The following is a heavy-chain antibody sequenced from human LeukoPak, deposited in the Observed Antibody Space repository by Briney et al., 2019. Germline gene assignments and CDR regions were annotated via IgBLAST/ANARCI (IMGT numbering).Heavy chain of an antibody. D-gene: IGHD6-19*01. CDR1: GYTFTSYA. CDR2: INAGNGNT. J-gene: IGHJ4*02. CDR3: ARVYKQWLVLGYFDY. Sequence: ASVKVSCKASGYTFTSYAMHWVRQAPGQRLEWMGWINAGNGNTKYSQKFQGRVTNTRDTSASTAYMELSSLRSEDTAVYYCARVYKQWLVLGYFDYWGQGTLVTVSS. V-gene: IGHV1-3*01.